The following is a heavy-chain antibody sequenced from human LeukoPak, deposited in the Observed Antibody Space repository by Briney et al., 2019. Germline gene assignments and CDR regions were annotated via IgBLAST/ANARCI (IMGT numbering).Heavy chain of an antibody. Sequence: SVKVSCKASGYTFTSYAMNWVRQAPGQGLEWMGGIIPIFGTANYAQKFQGRVTITTDESTSTAYMELSSLRSEDTAVYYCARDLVDTAMWEFDYWGQGTLVTVSS. V-gene: IGHV1-69*05. CDR3: ARDLVDTAMWEFDY. D-gene: IGHD5-18*01. CDR2: IIPIFGTA. CDR1: GYTFTSYA. J-gene: IGHJ4*02.